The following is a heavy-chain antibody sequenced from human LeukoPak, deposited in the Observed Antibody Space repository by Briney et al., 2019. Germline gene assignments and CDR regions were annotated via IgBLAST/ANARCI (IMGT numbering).Heavy chain of an antibody. Sequence: GGSLRLSCAASGFTFSRYWMHWVREAPGKGLVCVSRINTDGRTITYADSVKGRFTISRDNAKNTLYLQMNSLRAEDTAVYYCVRAAFLTTEFYFDYWGHGTLVTVPS. D-gene: IGHD4-11*01. CDR3: VRAAFLTTEFYFDY. J-gene: IGHJ4*01. CDR2: INTDGRTI. CDR1: GFTFSRYW. V-gene: IGHV3-74*01.